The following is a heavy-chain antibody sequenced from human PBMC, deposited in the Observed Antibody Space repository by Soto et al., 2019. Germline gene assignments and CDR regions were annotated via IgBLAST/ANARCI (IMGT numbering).Heavy chain of an antibody. J-gene: IGHJ4*02. D-gene: IGHD3-3*01. Sequence: PGGSLRLSCAAPGFTFSSYDMHWVRQATGKGLEWVSAIGTAGDTYYPGSVKGRFTISRDNAKDSLYLQMNSLRAEDTAVYYCARDGYYDFWSGYFRFDYWGQGTLVTVSS. CDR1: GFTFSSYD. V-gene: IGHV3-13*04. CDR2: IGTAGDT. CDR3: ARDGYYDFWSGYFRFDY.